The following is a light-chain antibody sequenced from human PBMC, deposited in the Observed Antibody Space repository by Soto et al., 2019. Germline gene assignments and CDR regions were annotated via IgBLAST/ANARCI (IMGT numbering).Light chain of an antibody. Sequence: MMRTQSPATLSVSQGERVALSCRTSHSVNSHVAWYQQKPGQAPRLLLYGASTRATGIPVRFSGSGFGTEFTLTISSLQSEDFAVYYCQQYKNWPLFGQGTRLEIK. J-gene: IGKJ5*01. CDR1: HSVNSH. CDR3: QQYKNWPL. V-gene: IGKV3-15*01. CDR2: GAS.